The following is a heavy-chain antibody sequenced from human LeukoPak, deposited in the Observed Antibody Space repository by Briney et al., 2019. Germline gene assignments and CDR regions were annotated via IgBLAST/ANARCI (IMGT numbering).Heavy chain of an antibody. V-gene: IGHV4-61*01. J-gene: IGHJ4*02. CDR1: GVSINTCCYY. D-gene: IGHD5-18*01. Sequence: SETLSLTCDVSGVSINTCCYYWTWIRQPPGKGLEWIGYKYYSGSTRHNSSLRSRLTISLDSSKNQFSLRLTSVTAADTAVYYCARGRSYGFDFDSWGPGTLVIVSS. CDR3: ARGRSYGFDFDS. CDR2: KYYSGST.